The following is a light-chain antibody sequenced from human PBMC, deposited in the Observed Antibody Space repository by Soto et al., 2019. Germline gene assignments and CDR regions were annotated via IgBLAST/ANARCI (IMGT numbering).Light chain of an antibody. J-gene: IGKJ4*01. CDR2: GAS. CDR1: QSVSSSY. Sequence: EIVLTQSPGTLSLSPGERPTLSCRASQSVSSSYLAWYQQKPGQAPRLLIYGASSRATGIPDRFSGSGSGTDFTLTISRLEPEDFVVYYCQQYGSSPLTFGGGTKVEIK. CDR3: QQYGSSPLT. V-gene: IGKV3-20*01.